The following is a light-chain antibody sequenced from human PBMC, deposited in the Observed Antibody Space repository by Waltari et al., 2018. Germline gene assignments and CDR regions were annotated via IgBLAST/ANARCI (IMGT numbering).Light chain of an antibody. Sequence: QSALTQPPSASGTPGPRVTMSCSGSNSNIGRQTVTWYQQFPGTAPKLLIYSNDQRPSGVPDRVSGSKSGTSASLAISGLQSEDEADYYCAAWDDSLNGWVFGGGTKLTVL. CDR2: SND. CDR1: NSNIGRQT. V-gene: IGLV1-44*01. CDR3: AAWDDSLNGWV. J-gene: IGLJ3*02.